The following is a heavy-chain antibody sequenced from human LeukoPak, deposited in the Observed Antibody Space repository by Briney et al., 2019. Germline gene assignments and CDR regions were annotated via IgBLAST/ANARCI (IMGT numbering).Heavy chain of an antibody. CDR1: GYSFTSSW. V-gene: IGHV5-51*01. CDR3: ARGPTVVIVDY. J-gene: IGHJ4*02. CDR2: IYPGVTEA. Sequence: KPGEPLNIPCKGSGYSFTSSWIAGARQLPGKGREGLGIIYPGVTEAKYTPSFQGQVTFPAQKSISTAYLQWSSLKASDTAMYYCARGPTVVIVDYWGQGTLVTVSS. D-gene: IGHD4-23*01.